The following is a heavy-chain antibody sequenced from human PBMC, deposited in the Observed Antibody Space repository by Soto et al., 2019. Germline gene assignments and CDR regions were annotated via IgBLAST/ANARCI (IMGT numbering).Heavy chain of an antibody. CDR3: ASLSGYDYPHYYYYGMDV. Sequence: SETLSLTCAVSGGSVSSGSYYWSWIRQPPGKGLEWIGYIYYSGSTNYNPSLKSRVTISVDTSKNQFSLKLSSVTAADTAVYYCASLSGYDYPHYYYYGMDVWGQGTTVTVSS. CDR2: IYYSGST. D-gene: IGHD5-12*01. J-gene: IGHJ6*02. V-gene: IGHV4-61*01. CDR1: GGSVSSGSYY.